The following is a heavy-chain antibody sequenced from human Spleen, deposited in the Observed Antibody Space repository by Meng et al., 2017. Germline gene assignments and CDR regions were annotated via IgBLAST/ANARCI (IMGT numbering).Heavy chain of an antibody. CDR3: ANIALEGQNDY. J-gene: IGHJ4*02. CDR1: GFTFDDYG. CDR2: INWNGGGT. Sequence: LSLTCAASGFTFDDYGMSWVRQAPGKGLEWVSGINWNGGGTGYADSVKGRFTISRDNAKNSLYLQMNSLRAGDTALYYCANIALEGQNDYWGQGTLVTVSS. D-gene: IGHD6-13*01. V-gene: IGHV3-20*04.